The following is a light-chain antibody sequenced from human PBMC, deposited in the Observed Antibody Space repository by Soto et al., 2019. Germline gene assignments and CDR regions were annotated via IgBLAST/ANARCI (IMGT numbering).Light chain of an antibody. Sequence: EVVLTQAPGTLSLSPGESATLSCRASQSINATYLAWYQHKPGQPPRHLIYGASSSATGIPDRLSGRGSGTDLTLNIPRLEPEDFAVYFCQQYGSSPKTFGQGNKLDI. J-gene: IGKJ2*01. CDR3: QQYGSSPKT. V-gene: IGKV3-20*01. CDR1: QSINATY. CDR2: GAS.